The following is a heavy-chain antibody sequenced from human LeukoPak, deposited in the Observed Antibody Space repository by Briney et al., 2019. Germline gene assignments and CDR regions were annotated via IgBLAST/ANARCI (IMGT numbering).Heavy chain of an antibody. D-gene: IGHD2-15*01. V-gene: IGHV3-49*04. CDR2: IRSKAYGGTT. Sequence: PGGSLRLSCTASGFTFGDYAMSWVRQAPGKGLEWVGFIRSKAYGGTTEYAASVKGRFTISRDDSKSIAYLQMNSLKTEDTAVYYCTRELPPGYYYYGMDVWGQGTTVTVSS. CDR3: TRELPPGYYYYGMDV. CDR1: GFTFGDYA. J-gene: IGHJ6*02.